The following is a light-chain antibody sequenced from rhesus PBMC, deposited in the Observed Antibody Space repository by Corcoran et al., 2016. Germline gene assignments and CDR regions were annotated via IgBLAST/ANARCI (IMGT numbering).Light chain of an antibody. Sequence: DIQMTQSPTALSASVGDRVTISCRASQNIYSNLAWYQQKPGKAPTLLIYAASSLRTGIPSRFSGSGSGTDFTLTISSLQPEDSAGYFCQHYYDDPITFGPGTKLDIK. CDR3: QHYYDDPIT. CDR2: AAS. CDR1: QNIYSN. J-gene: IGKJ3*01. V-gene: IGKV1S8*01.